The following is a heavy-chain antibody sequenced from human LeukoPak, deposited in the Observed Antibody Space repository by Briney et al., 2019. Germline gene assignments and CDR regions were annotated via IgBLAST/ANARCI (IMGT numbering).Heavy chain of an antibody. Sequence: GSLRLSCAASGFTFSSYSMHWIRQAPGKGLEWVSYISGSSRTMYYADSVKVRFTISRDNAKNSLYLQMNSLRAEDTAVYYCARDLGLYDYGGNIDYWGQGTLVTVSS. CDR1: GFTFSSYS. D-gene: IGHD4-23*01. CDR2: ISGSSRTM. J-gene: IGHJ4*02. V-gene: IGHV3-48*04. CDR3: ARDLGLYDYGGNIDY.